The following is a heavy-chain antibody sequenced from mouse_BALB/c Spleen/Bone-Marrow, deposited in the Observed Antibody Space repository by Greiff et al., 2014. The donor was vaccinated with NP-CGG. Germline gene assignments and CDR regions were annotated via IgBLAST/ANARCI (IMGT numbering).Heavy chain of an antibody. D-gene: IGHD2-2*01. Sequence: VQLVESGPDLVAPSQSLSITCTVSGFSLTLYGVHWVRQSPGKGLEWLVVIWSDGTTTYNSALKSRLSISKDNSKSQVFLKLNSLQTDDTAMYYCARHERGYLYAMDYWGQGTSVTVSS. CDR1: GFSLTLYG. CDR3: ARHERGYLYAMDY. V-gene: IGHV2-6-2*01. CDR2: IWSDGTT. J-gene: IGHJ4*01.